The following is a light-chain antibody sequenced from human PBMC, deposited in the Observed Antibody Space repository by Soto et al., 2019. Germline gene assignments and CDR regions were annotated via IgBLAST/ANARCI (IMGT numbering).Light chain of an antibody. CDR3: AAWDDSLNGWV. Sequence: QSVLTQPPSASGTPGQRVTISGSGSSSNIGSNTVNWYQQLPGTAPKLLIYSNNQWPSGVPDRFSGSKSGTSASLAISGLQSEDEADYYCAAWDDSLNGWVFGGGTKLTVL. V-gene: IGLV1-44*01. CDR1: SSNIGSNT. J-gene: IGLJ3*02. CDR2: SNN.